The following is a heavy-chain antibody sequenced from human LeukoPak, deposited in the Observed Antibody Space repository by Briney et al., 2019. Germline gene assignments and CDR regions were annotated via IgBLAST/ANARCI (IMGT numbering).Heavy chain of an antibody. CDR1: GNSISSSSYY. CDR2: IYYSGST. D-gene: IGHD4-23*01. Sequence: SETLSLTCTVSGNSISSSSYYWVWIRQPPGKGLEWIGSIYYSGSTYYNPSLKSRVTISVDTSKNQFSLKLSSVTAADTAVYYCARVIATVDVYYYYYYMDVWGKGTTVTVSS. V-gene: IGHV4-39*07. CDR3: ARVIATVDVYYYYYYMDV. J-gene: IGHJ6*03.